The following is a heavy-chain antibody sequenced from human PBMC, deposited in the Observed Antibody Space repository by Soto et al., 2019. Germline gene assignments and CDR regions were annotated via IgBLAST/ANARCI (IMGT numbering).Heavy chain of an antibody. CDR1: VGSFSSYA. CDR3: ARDFRFGYNLIPHWYFDL. CDR2: IIPIFGTA. D-gene: IGHD3-10*01. J-gene: IGHJ2*01. Sequence: SVEVSCKYSVGSFSSYAISWVRQAPGQGLEWMGGIIPIFGTANYAQKFQGRVTITADESTSTAYMELSRLRSDDTAVYYCARDFRFGYNLIPHWYFDLWGRGTLVTVSS. V-gene: IGHV1-69*13.